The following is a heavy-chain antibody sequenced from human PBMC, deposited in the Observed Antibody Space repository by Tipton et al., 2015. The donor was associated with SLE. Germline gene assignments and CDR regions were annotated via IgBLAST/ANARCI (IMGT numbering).Heavy chain of an antibody. CDR3: VRGAPGLDPLNYYYGMDV. D-gene: IGHD1-1*01. Sequence: VQLVQSGGGLVKPGGSLRLCCAASGFNFNDYTINWVRQAPGKGLEWVSCISSSGSYIYYADSVKGRVTISRDNADNSVYLQMNSLKDEDTAVYYCVRGAPGLDPLNYYYGMDVWGQGTTVTVSS. J-gene: IGHJ6*02. V-gene: IGHV3-21*01. CDR1: GFNFNDYT. CDR2: ISSSGSYI.